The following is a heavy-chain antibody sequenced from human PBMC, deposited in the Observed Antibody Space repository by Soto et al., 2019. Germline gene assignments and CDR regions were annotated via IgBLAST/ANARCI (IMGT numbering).Heavy chain of an antibody. CDR3: ARECRVGSGYYYYYYGMDV. CDR2: IYYGGSP. V-gene: IGHV4-31*03. D-gene: IGHD3-22*01. J-gene: IGHJ6*02. Sequence: PSETLSRTCTVSGGSISSGGYYWSWIRQHPGKALEWIGYIYYGGSPYYNPSLKSRVTISVDTSKNQCSLKLSSVTAADTAVYYCARECRVGSGYYYYYYGMDVWGQGTTVTVSS. CDR1: GGSISSGGYY.